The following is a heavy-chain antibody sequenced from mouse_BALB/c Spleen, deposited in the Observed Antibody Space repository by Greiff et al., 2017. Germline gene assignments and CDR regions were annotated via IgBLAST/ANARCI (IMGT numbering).Heavy chain of an antibody. J-gene: IGHJ3*01. CDR1: GFTFSSYG. D-gene: IGHD4-1*01. CDR2: INSNGGST. Sequence: EVQLVESGGGLVQPGGSLKLSCAASGFTFSSYGMSWVRQTPDKRLELVATINSNGGSTYYPDSVKGRFTISRDNAKNTLYLQMSSLKSEDTAMYYCARLWDGFAYWGQGTLVTVSA. CDR3: ARLWDGFAY. V-gene: IGHV5-6-3*01.